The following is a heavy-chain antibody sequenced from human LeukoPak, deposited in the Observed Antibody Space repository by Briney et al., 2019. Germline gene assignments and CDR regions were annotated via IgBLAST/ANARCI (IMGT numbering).Heavy chain of an antibody. V-gene: IGHV1-18*01. Sequence: ASVKVSCAASGYMLAGYGMSWVRQAPGQGPEWVGWISGSTYGTRYAQKFQGRVSMTQDTSANIVYMELKSLTSDDTAVYYCVRSGRGTYFYFDWWGQGTRVTVSS. D-gene: IGHD6-25*01. J-gene: IGHJ4*02. CDR3: VRSGRGTYFYFDW. CDR1: GYMLAGYG. CDR2: ISGSTYGT.